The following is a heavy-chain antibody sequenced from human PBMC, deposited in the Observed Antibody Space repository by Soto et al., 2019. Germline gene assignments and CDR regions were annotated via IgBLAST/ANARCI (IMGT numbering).Heavy chain of an antibody. J-gene: IGHJ6*03. CDR1: GFTFSSYS. CDR2: ISSSSSTI. CDR3: ARGLLGYCSSTSCYTLHYYYCMDV. Sequence: GGSLRLSCAASGFTFSSYSMNWVRQAPGKGLEWVSYISSSSSTIYYADSVKGRFTISRDNAKNSLYLQMNSLRAEDTAVYYCARGLLGYCSSTSCYTLHYYYCMDVWGKGTTVTVSS. V-gene: IGHV3-48*01. D-gene: IGHD2-2*02.